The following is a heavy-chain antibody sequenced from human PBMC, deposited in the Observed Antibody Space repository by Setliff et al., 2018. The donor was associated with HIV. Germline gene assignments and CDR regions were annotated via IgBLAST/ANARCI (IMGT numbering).Heavy chain of an antibody. J-gene: IGHJ6*02. CDR1: GYTFTGYY. CDR3: VRGIQLWSNYGMDV. Sequence: GASVKVSCKASGYTFTGYYMHWVRQAPGQGLEWMGWINPNNGGTNYAQKFQGRVTMTRDTSISTAYMELTSLRFDDTAMYYCVRGIQLWSNYGMDVWGQGTTVTVSS. V-gene: IGHV1-2*02. D-gene: IGHD5-18*01. CDR2: INPNNGGT.